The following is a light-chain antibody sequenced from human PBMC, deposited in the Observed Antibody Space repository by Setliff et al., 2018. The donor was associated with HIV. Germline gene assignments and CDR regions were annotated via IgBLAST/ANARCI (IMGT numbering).Light chain of an antibody. CDR3: QSYDRSLSGYV. CDR1: SSNIGAGYD. CDR2: VNK. Sequence: QSVLPQPHSVSGAPGQRVTISCTGSSSNIGAGYDVHWYQQLPGTAPKLLVFVNKRRPSGVPDRFSGSKSGTSAFLAITGLQADDEADYYCQSYDRSLSGYVFGTGTKVTVL. V-gene: IGLV1-40*01. J-gene: IGLJ1*01.